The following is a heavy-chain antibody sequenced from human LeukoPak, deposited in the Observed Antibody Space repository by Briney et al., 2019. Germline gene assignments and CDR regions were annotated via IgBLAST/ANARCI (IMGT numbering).Heavy chain of an antibody. CDR3: ARVYCSGGSCYSGPLDY. D-gene: IGHD2-15*01. CDR1: GYTFTSYD. J-gene: IGHJ4*02. V-gene: IGHV1-8*02. CDR2: MNPNSGNT. Sequence: ASVKVSCKASGYTFTSYDINWVRQATGQGLEWMGWMNPNSGNTGYAQKFQGRVTMTRDTSISTAYMELSRLRSDDTAVYYCARVYCSGGSCYSGPLDYWGQGTLVTVSS.